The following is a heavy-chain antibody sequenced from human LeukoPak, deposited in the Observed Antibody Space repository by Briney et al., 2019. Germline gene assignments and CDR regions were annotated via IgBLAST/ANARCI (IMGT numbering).Heavy chain of an antibody. V-gene: IGHV3-7*01. CDR3: ARGSTSPGVDY. D-gene: IGHD2-2*01. J-gene: IGHJ4*02. Sequence: GGSLRLSCAASGFTLSSYWMSWVRQAPGKGLEWVANIKEDGSEKYYVDSVRGRFTISRDNAKNSLYPQMNSLRADDTAVYYCARGSTSPGVDYWGQGTLVTVSS. CDR1: GFTLSSYW. CDR2: IKEDGSEK.